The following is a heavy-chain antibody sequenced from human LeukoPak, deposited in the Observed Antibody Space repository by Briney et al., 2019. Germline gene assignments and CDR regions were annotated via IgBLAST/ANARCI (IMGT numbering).Heavy chain of an antibody. J-gene: IGHJ5*02. V-gene: IGHV4-59*11. CDR3: ARADCVFRYCSSTSGFDP. Sequence: SETLSLTCTVSGGSISSHYWSWIRQPPGKGLEWIGYIYYSGSTNYNPSLKSRVTISVDTSKNQFSLKLSSVTAADTAVYYCARADCVFRYCSSTSGFDPWGQGTLVTVSS. CDR1: GGSISSHY. CDR2: IYYSGST. D-gene: IGHD2-2*01.